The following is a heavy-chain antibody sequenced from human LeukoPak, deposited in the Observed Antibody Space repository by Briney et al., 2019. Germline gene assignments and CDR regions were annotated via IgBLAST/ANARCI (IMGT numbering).Heavy chain of an antibody. J-gene: IGHJ5*02. Sequence: PGESLKISCKGSGYRFTSYWIAWVRQKPGKGLELMGIISPANSETLYSPSFQGQVTMPADSSTAYLQWSSPKASDTAIYYCARRGGNWLDPWGQGTLVTVSS. CDR2: ISPANSET. D-gene: IGHD3-16*01. CDR1: GYRFTSYW. CDR3: ARRGGNWLDP. V-gene: IGHV5-51*01.